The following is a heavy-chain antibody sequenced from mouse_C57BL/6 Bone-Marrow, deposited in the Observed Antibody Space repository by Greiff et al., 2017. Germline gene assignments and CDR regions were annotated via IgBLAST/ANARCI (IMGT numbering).Heavy chain of an antibody. Sequence: VQLQQSGAELVRPGASVKLSCTASGFNIKDDYMHWVKQRPEQGLEWIGWIDPEDGDTEYAPKFQGKAPITADTSSNTAYLQLSSLTSEDTAVYYCTTRIYYYGSSYGAMDYWGQGTSVTVSS. D-gene: IGHD1-1*01. V-gene: IGHV14-4*01. CDR2: IDPEDGDT. CDR3: TTRIYYYGSSYGAMDY. J-gene: IGHJ4*01. CDR1: GFNIKDDY.